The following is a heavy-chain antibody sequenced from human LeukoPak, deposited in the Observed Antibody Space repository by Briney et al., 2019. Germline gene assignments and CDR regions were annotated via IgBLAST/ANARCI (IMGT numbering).Heavy chain of an antibody. CDR3: ARSSSAWYYFDY. V-gene: IGHV4-4*07. CDR1: GGSISSYC. D-gene: IGHD6-19*01. CDR2: IYTSGST. Sequence: SETLSLTCTVPGGSISSYCWSWIRQPAGKGLEWIGRIYTSGSTNYNPSLKSRVTMSVDTSKNQFSLKLSSVTAADTAVYYCARSSSAWYYFDYWGQGILVTVSS. J-gene: IGHJ4*02.